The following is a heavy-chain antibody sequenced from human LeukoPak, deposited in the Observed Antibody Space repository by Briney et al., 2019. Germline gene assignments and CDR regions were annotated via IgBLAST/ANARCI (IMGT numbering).Heavy chain of an antibody. CDR3: ARDKYYDRYFDS. J-gene: IGHJ4*02. Sequence: GGSLRLSCVASGFTFNSNWMSWVRQAPGKGLEWVANIKQDGSEKWYVDSVKGRFTISRGNAKNSLSLQMNSLRAEDTAVYYCARDKYYDRYFDSWGQGTLVTVSS. D-gene: IGHD3-22*01. V-gene: IGHV3-7*01. CDR1: GFTFNSNW. CDR2: IKQDGSEK.